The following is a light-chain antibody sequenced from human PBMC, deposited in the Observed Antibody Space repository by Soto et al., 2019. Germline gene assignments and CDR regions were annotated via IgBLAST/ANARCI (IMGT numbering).Light chain of an antibody. V-gene: IGLV1-44*01. CDR1: SSNIGSNN. CDR2: NNN. J-gene: IGLJ3*02. Sequence: QSVLTQPPSASGTPGQRVTISCSGSSSNIGSNNVNWYQQLPGTAPKLLIYNNNQRPSGVPDRFSGSKSGTSASLAISGVQSEDETDYHCAAWDDSLFGWVFGGGTKVTVL. CDR3: AAWDDSLFGWV.